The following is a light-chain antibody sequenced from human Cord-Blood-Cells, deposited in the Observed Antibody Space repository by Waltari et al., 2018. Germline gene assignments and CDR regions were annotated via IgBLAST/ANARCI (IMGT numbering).Light chain of an antibody. J-gene: IGKJ2*01. CDR3: QQYNNWPPYT. CDR1: QSVSIN. V-gene: IGKV3-15*01. CDR2: GAT. Sequence: EIVMTQSPATRSVSPGETPTLSCRASQSVSINLAWYQQKPGQAPRLLIYGATTRATGIPARFSGSGCGTEFTLTISSLQSEDFAVYYCQQYNNWPPYTFGQGTKLEIK.